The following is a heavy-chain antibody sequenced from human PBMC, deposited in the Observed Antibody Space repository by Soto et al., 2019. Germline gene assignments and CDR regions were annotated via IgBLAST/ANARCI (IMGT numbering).Heavy chain of an antibody. D-gene: IGHD5-18*01. V-gene: IGHV2-70*01. CDR2: IDWADDK. J-gene: IGHJ4*02. CDR1: GFSLSTTGMC. Sequence: SGPTLVNPTQTLTLTCTFSGFSLSTTGMCVSWIRQPPGKALEWLALIDWADDKYYSTSLKTRLTISKDTSKNQVVLTMTNVEPVDTATYFCSRAVGGFTYGYPDYWGQGTLGTVSS. CDR3: SRAVGGFTYGYPDY.